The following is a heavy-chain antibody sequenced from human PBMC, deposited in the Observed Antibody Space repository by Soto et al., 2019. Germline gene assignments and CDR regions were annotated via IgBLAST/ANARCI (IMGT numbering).Heavy chain of an antibody. CDR1: GYTFTTYD. J-gene: IGHJ5*02. Sequence: QVQLVQSGAEVKKPGASVKVSCKASGYTFTTYDINWVRQATGQGLEGMGWMNPDSGNTSYAPKCQGRVPMTRDTSISTAYMELNSLRSEDTAVYYCARGNVDAACYYSDPWGQGTLVTVSS. CDR2: MNPDSGNT. V-gene: IGHV1-8*01. D-gene: IGHD5-18*01. CDR3: ARGNVDAACYYSDP.